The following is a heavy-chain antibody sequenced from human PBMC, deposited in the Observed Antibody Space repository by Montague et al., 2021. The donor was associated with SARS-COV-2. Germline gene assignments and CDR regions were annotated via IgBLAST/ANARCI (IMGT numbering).Heavy chain of an antibody. CDR2: INHFGST. D-gene: IGHD3-16*02. CDR3: ARGPYDYVWGSYRLFFDY. CDR1: GGSFSGYY. J-gene: IGHJ4*02. Sequence: SETLSLTCGVYGGSFSGYYWNWIRQPPGKGLEWIGEINHFGSTNHNPSLKSRVTISVDTSKNQFSLNLSSVTAADTALYFCARGPYDYVWGSYRLFFDYWGQGTLVTVSS. V-gene: IGHV4-34*01.